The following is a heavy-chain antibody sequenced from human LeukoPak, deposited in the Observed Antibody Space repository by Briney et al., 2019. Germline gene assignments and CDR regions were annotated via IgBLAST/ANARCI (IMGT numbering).Heavy chain of an antibody. Sequence: ASVKVSCKASGYTLTGYYMHWVRQAPGQGLEWMGWINPNSGGTNYAQKFQGRVTMTRDTSISTAYMELSRLRSDDTAVYYCARVLSENRVIQYYFDYWGQGTLVTVSS. CDR3: ARVLSENRVIQYYFDY. J-gene: IGHJ4*02. CDR1: GYTLTGYY. CDR2: INPNSGGT. V-gene: IGHV1-2*02. D-gene: IGHD2/OR15-2a*01.